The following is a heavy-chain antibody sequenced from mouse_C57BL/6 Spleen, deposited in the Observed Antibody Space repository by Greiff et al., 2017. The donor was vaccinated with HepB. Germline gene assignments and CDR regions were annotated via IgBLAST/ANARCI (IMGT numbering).Heavy chain of an antibody. CDR3: AREGFYYDYGYWYFDV. J-gene: IGHJ1*03. CDR2: IYPRSGNT. Sequence: QVQLQQSGAELARPGASVKLSCKASGYTFTSYGISWVKQRTGQGLEWIGEIYPRSGNTYYNEKFKGKATLTADKSSSTAYMELRSLTSEDSAVYFCAREGFYYDYGYWYFDVWGTGTTVTVSS. D-gene: IGHD2-4*01. CDR1: GYTFTSYG. V-gene: IGHV1-81*01.